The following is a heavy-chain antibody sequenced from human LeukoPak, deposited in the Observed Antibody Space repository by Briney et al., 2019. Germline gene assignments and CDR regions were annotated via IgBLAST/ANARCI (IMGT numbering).Heavy chain of an antibody. CDR1: GGAFGGYY. J-gene: IGHJ4*02. Sequence: SDTLSLTCAVYGGAFGGYYWNWIRQPPGKGLEWIGGINHIGSTNYHPSLKSRVTISVATSKSPFSLKLTSVTAADTAVYFCARNSAYSSSSGTNLWGQGTLVTVSS. D-gene: IGHD6-6*01. CDR3: ARNSAYSSSSGTNL. CDR2: INHIGST. V-gene: IGHV4-34*01.